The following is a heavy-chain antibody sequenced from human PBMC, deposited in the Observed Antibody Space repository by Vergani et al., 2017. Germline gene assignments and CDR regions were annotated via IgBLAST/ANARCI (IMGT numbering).Heavy chain of an antibody. CDR1: GGSFSDYY. J-gene: IGHJ4*02. V-gene: IGHV4-34*01. D-gene: IGHD2-21*01. CDR2: INHIGST. Sequence: QVQLQQWGAGLLKPSETLSLTCAVYGGSFSDYYWSWIRQPPGKGLEWIGEINHIGSTNYNPSLKSGVTISVDTSKNQFSLKLSSVTAADTAVYYCARNPKKRIVWWSPLDYWGQGTLVTVSS. CDR3: ARNPKKRIVWWSPLDY.